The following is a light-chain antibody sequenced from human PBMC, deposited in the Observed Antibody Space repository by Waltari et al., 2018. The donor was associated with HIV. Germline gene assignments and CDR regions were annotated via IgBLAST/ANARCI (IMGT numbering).Light chain of an antibody. CDR3: QSYDTILSGPVVV. Sequence: QSVLTQPPSASGTPGQRVTISCSGSSSNIGSNYVYWYQQLPGTAPKLLIYRNNQRPSGVPDRCSGSKSGTSASLAISGLRSEDEADYYCQSYDTILSGPVVVFGGGTKLTVL. CDR2: RNN. CDR1: SSNIGSNY. J-gene: IGLJ2*01. V-gene: IGLV1-47*01.